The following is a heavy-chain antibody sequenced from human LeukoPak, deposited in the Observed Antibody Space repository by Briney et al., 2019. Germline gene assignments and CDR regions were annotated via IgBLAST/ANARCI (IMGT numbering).Heavy chain of an antibody. CDR3: ARDFTPEWFDIH. V-gene: IGHV3-30*04. CDR1: GLAFSSYS. D-gene: IGHD3-3*01. Sequence: PGRSLRLSCVASGLAFSSYSMHWVRQAPGKGLEWVGVISYDGSDEYYTDSVKGRFTISRDNSKNTVYLQMNSLRADDTAVYYCARDFTPEWFDIHWGQGTLVTVSS. J-gene: IGHJ4*02. CDR2: ISYDGSDE.